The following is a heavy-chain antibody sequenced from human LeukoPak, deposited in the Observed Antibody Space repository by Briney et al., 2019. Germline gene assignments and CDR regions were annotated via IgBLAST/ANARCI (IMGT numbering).Heavy chain of an antibody. Sequence: GGSLRLSCAASGFTFDDYAMHWVRQAPGKGLEWVSGISWNSGSIGYADSVKGRFTISRDNAKNSLYLQMNSLRAEDTAVYYCAKGATSGYWGQGTLVTVSS. V-gene: IGHV3-9*01. CDR3: AKGATSGY. CDR2: ISWNSGSI. J-gene: IGHJ4*02. D-gene: IGHD1-26*01. CDR1: GFTFDDYA.